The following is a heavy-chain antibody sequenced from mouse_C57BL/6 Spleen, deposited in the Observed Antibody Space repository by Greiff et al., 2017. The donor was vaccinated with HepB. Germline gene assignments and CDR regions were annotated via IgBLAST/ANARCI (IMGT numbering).Heavy chain of an antibody. V-gene: IGHV6-6*01. D-gene: IGHD2-4*01. CDR2: IRNKANNHAT. CDR1: GFTFSDAW. J-gene: IGHJ3*01. CDR3: TRDDYDGAWFAY. Sequence: EVQLVESGGGLVQPGGSMKLSCAASGFTFSDAWMDWVRQSPEKGLEWVAEIRNKANNHATYYAESVKGRFTISRDDSKSSVYLQMNSVRAEDTGIYYCTRDDYDGAWFAYWGQGTLVTVSA.